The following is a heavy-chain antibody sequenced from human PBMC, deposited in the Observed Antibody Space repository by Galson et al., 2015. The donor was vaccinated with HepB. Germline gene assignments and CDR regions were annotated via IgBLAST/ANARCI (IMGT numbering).Heavy chain of an antibody. D-gene: IGHD5-24*01. Sequence: SVKVSCKASGLTFRNFGISWVRQAPGRGLEWMGWISPYTGNTNYAQKFQGRVTVTADTSTRTAYMELRSLRSDDTALYYCARGGMATIGGPTFDSWGQGTLVTVSS. V-gene: IGHV1-18*01. CDR3: ARGGMATIGGPTFDS. CDR2: ISPYTGNT. J-gene: IGHJ4*02. CDR1: GLTFRNFG.